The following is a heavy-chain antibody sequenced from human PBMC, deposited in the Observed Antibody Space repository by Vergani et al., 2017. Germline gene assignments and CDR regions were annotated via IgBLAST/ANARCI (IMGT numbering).Heavy chain of an antibody. CDR3: TTDYDFWGGYYPDFDY. CDR2: IKSKTDGGTT. V-gene: IGHV3-15*01. CDR1: GFTFSNAW. D-gene: IGHD3-3*01. J-gene: IGHJ4*02. Sequence: EVQLVESGGGLVKPGGSLRLSCAASGFTFSNAWMSWVRQAPGKGLEWVGRIKSKTDGGTTDYAAPVKGRFTISRDDSKNTLYLQMNSLKTEDTAVYYCTTDYDFWGGYYPDFDYWGQGTLVTVSS.